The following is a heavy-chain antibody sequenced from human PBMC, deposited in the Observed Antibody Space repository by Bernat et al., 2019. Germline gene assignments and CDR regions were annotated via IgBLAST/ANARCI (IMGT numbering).Heavy chain of an antibody. CDR3: ARGTYYYGSGQFDP. CDR2: ISYDGSNK. J-gene: IGHJ5*02. Sequence: QVQLVESGGGVVQPGRSLRLSCAASGFTFSSYAMHWVRQAPGKGLEWVAVISYDGSNKYYADSVKGRFTISRDNSKNTLYLQMNSLRAEDTAVYYCARGTYYYGSGQFDPLGQGTLVTVSS. D-gene: IGHD3-10*01. V-gene: IGHV3-30-3*01. CDR1: GFTFSSYA.